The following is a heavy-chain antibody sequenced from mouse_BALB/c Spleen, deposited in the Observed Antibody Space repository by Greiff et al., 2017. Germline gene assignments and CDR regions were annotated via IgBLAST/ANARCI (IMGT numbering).Heavy chain of an antibody. CDR2: IYPGSGST. Sequence: KQPGSELVRPGASVKLSCKASGYTFTSYWMHWVKQRHGQGLEWIGNIYPGSGSTNYDEKFKSKGTLTVDTSSSTAYMHLSSLTSEDSAVYYCTTGTARATGFAYWGQGTLVTVSA. D-gene: IGHD3-2*01. V-gene: IGHV1S22*01. CDR3: TTGTARATGFAY. CDR1: GYTFTSYW. J-gene: IGHJ3*01.